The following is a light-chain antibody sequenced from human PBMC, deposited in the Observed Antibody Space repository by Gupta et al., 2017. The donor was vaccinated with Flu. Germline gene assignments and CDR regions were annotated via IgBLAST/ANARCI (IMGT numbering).Light chain of an antibody. CDR3: SSYTSGSTWL. V-gene: IGLV2-14*01. J-gene: IGLJ3*02. CDR1: SNDIGAYKS. CDR2: EVD. Sequence: QSALTQPASVSGSPGQSITISCTGTSNDIGAYKSVSWFQQYPGRAPKLMIYEVDKRPSGVSSRFSGSKSGHTASLTIFGLQAEDEAHYYCSSYTSGSTWLFGGGTKLTVL.